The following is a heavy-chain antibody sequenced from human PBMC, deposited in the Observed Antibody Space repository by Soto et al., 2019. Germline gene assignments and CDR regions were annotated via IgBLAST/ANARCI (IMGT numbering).Heavy chain of an antibody. V-gene: IGHV4-34*01. CDR1: GGSFSGYY. J-gene: IGHJ6*02. Sequence: SETLSLTCAVYGGSFSGYYWSWIRQPPGKGLEWIGEINHSGSTNYNPSLRSRVTISVDTSKNQFSLKLSSVTAADTAVYYCARRRIAAAGRLNYNYYGMDVWGQGTTVTVS. CDR3: ARRRIAAAGRLNYNYYGMDV. D-gene: IGHD6-13*01. CDR2: INHSGST.